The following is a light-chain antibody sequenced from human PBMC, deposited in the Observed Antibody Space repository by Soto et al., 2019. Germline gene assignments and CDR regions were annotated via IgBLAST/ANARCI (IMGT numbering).Light chain of an antibody. CDR2: KAS. J-gene: IGKJ5*01. CDR3: QQDSSYPYT. Sequence: IRMTQSPSTLSASVGDRVTITCLASQSFSSWLAWYQQKPGKAPKLLIYKASSLESGVPSRFSGSGSGTEFTLTISSLQPDDFATYYCQQDSSYPYTFGHGTRLEI. CDR1: QSFSSW. V-gene: IGKV1-5*03.